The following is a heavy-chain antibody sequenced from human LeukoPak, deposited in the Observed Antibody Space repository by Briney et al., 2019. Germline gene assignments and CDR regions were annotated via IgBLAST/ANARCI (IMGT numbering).Heavy chain of an antibody. J-gene: IGHJ4*02. D-gene: IGHD5-18*01. CDR1: GFTFSSYE. Sequence: PGGSLRLSCAASGFTFSSYEMNWVRQAPGKGLEWVSYTSSSGSTIYYADSVKGRFTISRDNAKNSLYLQMNSLRAEDTAVYYCARDQGYSYGDDLFDYWGQGTLVTVSS. CDR2: TSSSGSTI. CDR3: ARDQGYSYGDDLFDY. V-gene: IGHV3-48*03.